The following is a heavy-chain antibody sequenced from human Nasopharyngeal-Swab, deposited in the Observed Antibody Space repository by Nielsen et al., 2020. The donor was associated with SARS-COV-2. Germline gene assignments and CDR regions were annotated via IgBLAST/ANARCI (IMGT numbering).Heavy chain of an antibody. CDR1: GFTFSDYW. D-gene: IGHD6-13*01. CDR3: ARSTSSSWYRPLDY. V-gene: IGHV3-11*03. Sequence: GESLKISCGGSGFTFSDYWMSWVRQSPEKGLEWVSYISSSSSYTDYADSVKGRFTISRDNAKNSLYLQMDNLRAEDTAVYYCARSTSSSWYRPLDYWGQGTLV. J-gene: IGHJ4*02. CDR2: ISSSSSYT.